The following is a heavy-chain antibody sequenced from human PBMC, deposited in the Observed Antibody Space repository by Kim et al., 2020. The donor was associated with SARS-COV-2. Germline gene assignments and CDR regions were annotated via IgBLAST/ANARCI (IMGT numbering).Heavy chain of an antibody. D-gene: IGHD1-26*01. CDR2: IIPIFGTA. CDR1: GGTFSSYA. CDR3: ARGVGATRYYYYGMDV. J-gene: IGHJ6*02. Sequence: SVKVSCKASGGTFSSYAISWVRQAPGQGLEWMGGIIPIFGTANYAQKFQGRVTITADESTSTAYMELSSLRSEDTAVYYCARGVGATRYYYYGMDVWGQGTTVTVSS. V-gene: IGHV1-69*13.